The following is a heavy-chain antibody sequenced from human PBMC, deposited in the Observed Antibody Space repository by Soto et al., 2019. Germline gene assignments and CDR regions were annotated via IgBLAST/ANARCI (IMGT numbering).Heavy chain of an antibody. J-gene: IGHJ4*02. V-gene: IGHV3-23*01. CDR2: IGTGGDT. Sequence: EVQLLESGGGLVQPGGSLRLSCAASGFTFSNYAMNWGRQAPGKGLEWVSSIGTGGDTNYADSVKGRFTISRDNSRDTLYLQMNSLRAEDTALYYCAKNYYFDNCGQGTLVTVSS. CDR1: GFTFSNYA. CDR3: AKNYYFDN.